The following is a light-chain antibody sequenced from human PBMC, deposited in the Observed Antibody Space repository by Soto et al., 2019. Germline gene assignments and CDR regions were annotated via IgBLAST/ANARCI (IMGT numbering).Light chain of an antibody. V-gene: IGKV3-20*01. CDR2: GAS. CDR3: QQYGSSPRGT. J-gene: IGKJ2*01. Sequence: EIVLTQSPGTLSLSLGEKATLSCRASQSVSSSYLAWYQQKPGQAPRLLIYGASNRATGIPDRFSGSGSGTDFTLSISRLEPEDFAVYYCQQYGSSPRGTFGQGTKLEIK. CDR1: QSVSSSY.